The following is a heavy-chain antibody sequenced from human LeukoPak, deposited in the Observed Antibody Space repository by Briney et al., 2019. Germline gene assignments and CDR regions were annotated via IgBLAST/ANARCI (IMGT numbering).Heavy chain of an antibody. Sequence: SVKVSCKASGGTLSSYAISWVRQAPGQGLEWMGGIIPIFGTANYAQKFQGRVTITADESTSTAYMELSSLRSEDTAVYYCARVWGEYCSSTSCFDAFDIWGQGTMVTVSS. CDR3: ARVWGEYCSSTSCFDAFDI. J-gene: IGHJ3*02. D-gene: IGHD2-2*01. CDR2: IIPIFGTA. V-gene: IGHV1-69*13. CDR1: GGTLSSYA.